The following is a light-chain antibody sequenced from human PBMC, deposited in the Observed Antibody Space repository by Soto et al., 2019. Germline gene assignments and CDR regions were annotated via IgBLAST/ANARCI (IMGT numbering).Light chain of an antibody. CDR2: GAS. J-gene: IGKJ1*01. CDR1: QSVSSSY. CDR3: QQYGSSPRT. Sequence: EIVMTQSPATLSVSPRERPTLSCSASQSVSSSYLAWYQQKSGQAPRLLIYGASSRATGIPDRFSGSGSGTDFTLTISRLEPEDFAVYYCQQYGSSPRTFGQGPKVDI. V-gene: IGKV3-20*01.